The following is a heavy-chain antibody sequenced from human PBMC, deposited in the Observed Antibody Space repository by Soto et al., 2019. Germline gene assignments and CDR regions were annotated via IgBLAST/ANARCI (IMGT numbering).Heavy chain of an antibody. Sequence: PSETLSLTCTVSGGSLSTYYWSWIRQPPGKGLEWIVYMSYSGSSNYNPSLKSRVTMSVDTSKNQVSLKLSSVTAADTAVYYCAKTRITSTADTFDPWGQGTLVTVSS. CDR1: GGSLSTYY. D-gene: IGHD1-20*01. CDR2: MSYSGSS. V-gene: IGHV4-59*01. J-gene: IGHJ5*02. CDR3: AKTRITSTADTFDP.